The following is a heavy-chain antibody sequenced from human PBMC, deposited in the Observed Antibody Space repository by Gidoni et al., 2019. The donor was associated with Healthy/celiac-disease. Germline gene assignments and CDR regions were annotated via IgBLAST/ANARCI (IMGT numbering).Heavy chain of an antibody. CDR3: ARDGALEMATPDNWFDP. CDR1: GFTFSSYS. D-gene: IGHD5-12*01. Sequence: EVQLVESGGGVVQPGGSLRLSCAASGFTFSSYSMKWVRQAPGKGLEWVSYISSSSSTIYYADSVKGRFTISRDNAKNSLYLQMNSLRAEDTAVYYCARDGALEMATPDNWFDPWGQGTLVTVSS. V-gene: IGHV3-48*01. CDR2: ISSSSSTI. J-gene: IGHJ5*02.